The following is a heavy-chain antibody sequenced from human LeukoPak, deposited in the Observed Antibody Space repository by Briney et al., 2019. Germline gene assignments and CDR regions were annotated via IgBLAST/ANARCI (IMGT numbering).Heavy chain of an antibody. CDR2: ISSRGDVI. Sequence: PGGSLRLSCGASRFTFSSYGMTWVRQAPGKGLEWVSHISSRGDVISYEDSVKGRFIISRDDAESSLYLQMNSLRVEDTAVYYCARDEDGDQEFDYWGQGTLVTVSS. J-gene: IGHJ4*02. D-gene: IGHD7-27*01. CDR1: RFTFSSYG. V-gene: IGHV3-48*03. CDR3: ARDEDGDQEFDY.